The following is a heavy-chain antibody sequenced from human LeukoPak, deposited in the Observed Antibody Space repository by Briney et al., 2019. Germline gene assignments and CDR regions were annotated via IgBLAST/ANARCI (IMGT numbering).Heavy chain of an antibody. V-gene: IGHV3-23*01. CDR1: GFTFSSYA. CDR3: AKESWAYYYDSSGYYGEGY. CDR2: ISGSGGST. Sequence: GGSLRLSCAASGFTFSSYAMSWVREAPGKGLEGVSAISGSGGSTYYADSVKGRFTISRDNSKNTLYLQMNSLRAEDTAVYYCAKESWAYYYDSSGYYGEGYWGQGTLVTVSS. J-gene: IGHJ4*02. D-gene: IGHD3-22*01.